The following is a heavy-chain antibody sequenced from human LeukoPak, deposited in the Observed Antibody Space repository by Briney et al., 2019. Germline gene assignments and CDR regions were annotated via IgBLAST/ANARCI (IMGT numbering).Heavy chain of an antibody. CDR3: AIMHGYYDGSGYWVQ. D-gene: IGHD3-22*01. V-gene: IGHV3-23*01. CDR1: GFTFGSYG. J-gene: IGHJ1*01. Sequence: AGGSLRPSCAASGFTFGSYGMSWVRQAPGKGLEWVSFITPNADRTSYADSVEGRFTISRDNPRNTLYMQMNSLRDEDTALYYCAIMHGYYDGSGYWVQWGQGTLVTVSS. CDR2: ITPNADRT.